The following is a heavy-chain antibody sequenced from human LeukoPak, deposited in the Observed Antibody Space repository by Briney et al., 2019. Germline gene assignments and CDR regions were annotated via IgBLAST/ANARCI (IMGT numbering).Heavy chain of an antibody. CDR1: GYSVNSAYY. D-gene: IGHD1-14*01. V-gene: IGHV4-38-2*01. CDR3: VGMTPAIRARRCDS. CDR2: LFPDLTT. J-gene: IGHJ4*02. Sequence: PSETLSLTCAVSGYSVNSAYYWGWMRRPPPKGLEGIGDLFPDLTTEYNPSLTGRVTISLDTPNNLFSLRLTSVTAAHMPLYFCVGMTPAIRARRCDSWGEGALVTVSP.